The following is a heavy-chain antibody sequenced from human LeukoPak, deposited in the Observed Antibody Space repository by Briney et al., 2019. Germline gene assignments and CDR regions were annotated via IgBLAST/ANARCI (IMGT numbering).Heavy chain of an antibody. Sequence: ASVKVSCKASGYTFTGYYMHWVRQAPGQGLEWMGWINPNSGGTNYTQTFQGRVTMTRDTSTSTAYMELSRLRSDDTAVYYCASLGSSGWQLRGGTFDIWGQGTMVTVSS. CDR2: INPNSGGT. J-gene: IGHJ3*02. CDR1: GYTFTGYY. CDR3: ASLGSSGWQLRGGTFDI. V-gene: IGHV1-2*02. D-gene: IGHD6-19*01.